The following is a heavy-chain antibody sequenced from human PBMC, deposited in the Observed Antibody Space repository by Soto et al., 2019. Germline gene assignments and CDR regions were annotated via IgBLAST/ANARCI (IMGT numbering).Heavy chain of an antibody. D-gene: IGHD3-22*01. CDR1: GGSISSGDYY. V-gene: IGHV4-30-4*01. CDR2: IYYSGST. Sequence: QVQLQESGPGLVKPSQTLSLTCTVSGGSISSGDYYWSWIRQPPGKGLEWIGYIYYSGSTYYNPSLKSRVTISVDTSKNQFSLKLSSVTAADTAVYYCARTPYYYDSSGYLSRQYYFDYWGQGTLVTVSS. J-gene: IGHJ4*02. CDR3: ARTPYYYDSSGYLSRQYYFDY.